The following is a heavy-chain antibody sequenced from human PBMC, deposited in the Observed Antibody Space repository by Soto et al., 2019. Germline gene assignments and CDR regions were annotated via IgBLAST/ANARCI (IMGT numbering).Heavy chain of an antibody. V-gene: IGHV1-69*13. CDR1: GGTFSNYA. J-gene: IGHJ4*02. CDR3: ARPVEVATISRSYLFY. CDR2: IIPLFGTA. Sequence: GASVKVSCKASGGTFSNYAIDWVRQAPGQGLEWMGGIIPLFGTANYAQKFQGRVTITADESTSTAYLDLSSLRSEDTAVYYCARPVEVATISRSYLFYWGQGTLVTVSS. D-gene: IGHD5-12*01.